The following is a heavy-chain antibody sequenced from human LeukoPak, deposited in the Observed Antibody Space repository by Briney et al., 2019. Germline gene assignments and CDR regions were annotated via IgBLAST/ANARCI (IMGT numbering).Heavy chain of an antibody. CDR3: ARDMALYYYDSSGRFFVY. D-gene: IGHD3-22*01. CDR1: GYTFTSYG. CDR2: ISAYNGNT. J-gene: IGHJ4*02. V-gene: IGHV1-18*01. Sequence: ASVKVSCKASGYTFTSYGISWVRQAPGQGLEWMGWISAYNGNTNYAQKLQGRVTMTTDTSTSTAYMELRSLRSDDTAVYYCARDMALYYYDSSGRFFVYWGQGTLVTVSS.